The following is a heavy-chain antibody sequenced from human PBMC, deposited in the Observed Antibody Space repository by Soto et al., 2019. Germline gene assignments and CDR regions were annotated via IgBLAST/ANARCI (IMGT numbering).Heavy chain of an antibody. CDR2: IYYTGIT. J-gene: IGHJ5*02. V-gene: IGHV4-39*01. D-gene: IGHD6-6*01. CDR3: ARQGSSFRPPRPNWFDP. Sequence: PSETLSLTCTVSGDSISRSPYYWGWIRQPPGKGLDWIGSIYYTGITYYNPSFESRTTISADSSKNQFSLRLTSVNAADTAVYYCARQGSSFRPPRPNWFDPWGQGTLVTSPQ. CDR1: GDSISRSPYY.